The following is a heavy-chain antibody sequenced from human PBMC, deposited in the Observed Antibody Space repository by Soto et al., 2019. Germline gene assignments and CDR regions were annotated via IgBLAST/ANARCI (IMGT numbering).Heavy chain of an antibody. V-gene: IGHV4-30-4*01. D-gene: IGHD2-15*01. CDR3: ARGLCFGGGSCYGMDV. Sequence: PSETLSLTCTVSGGSISSGDYYWSWIRQPPGKGLEWIGYIYYSGSTYYNPSLKSRVTISVDTSKNQFSLKLSSVTAADTAVYYCARGLCFGGGSCYGMDVWGQGTTVTVSS. CDR2: IYYSGST. J-gene: IGHJ6*02. CDR1: GGSISSGDYY.